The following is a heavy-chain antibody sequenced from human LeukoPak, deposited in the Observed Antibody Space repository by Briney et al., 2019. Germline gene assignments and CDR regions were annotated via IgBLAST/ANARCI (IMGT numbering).Heavy chain of an antibody. J-gene: IGHJ4*02. CDR2: IISDGSNT. CDR1: GFTFSSYW. Sequence: GGSLRLSCAASGFTFSSYWMHWVRQAPGKGLVWVSRIISDGSNTTYADSVKGRFTISRDSAKNTLYLQMSSLRAEDTAVYYCVRNSYDSSGYYDYWGQGTLVTVSS. CDR3: VRNSYDSSGYYDY. D-gene: IGHD3-22*01. V-gene: IGHV3-74*01.